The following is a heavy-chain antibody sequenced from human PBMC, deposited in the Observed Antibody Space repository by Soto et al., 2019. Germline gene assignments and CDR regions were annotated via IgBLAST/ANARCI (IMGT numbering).Heavy chain of an antibody. CDR2: IKSKTDGGTT. Sequence: GGSLRLSCVASGFTFSNAWMNWVRQAPGKGLEWVGRIKSKTDGGTTDYAAPVKGRFTISRDDSKNTLYLQMNSLKTEDTAVYYCTTHYDFWSGYPYYYYYGMDVWGQGTTVTVSS. CDR1: GFTFSNAW. D-gene: IGHD3-3*01. J-gene: IGHJ6*02. CDR3: TTHYDFWSGYPYYYYYGMDV. V-gene: IGHV3-15*07.